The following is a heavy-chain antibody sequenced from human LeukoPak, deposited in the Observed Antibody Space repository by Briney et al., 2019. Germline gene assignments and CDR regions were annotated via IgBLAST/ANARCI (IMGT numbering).Heavy chain of an antibody. Sequence: PGGSLRLSCAASGFTFSSYGMHWVRQAQGKGLEWVAFIRNDGSNKYYEDSVKGRFTISRDNSKNTLYLQMNSLRAEDTAVYYCAKGPRGNVLDFVYWGQGTLVTVSS. V-gene: IGHV3-30*02. D-gene: IGHD1-1*01. CDR3: AKGPRGNVLDFVY. CDR1: GFTFSSYG. CDR2: IRNDGSNK. J-gene: IGHJ4*02.